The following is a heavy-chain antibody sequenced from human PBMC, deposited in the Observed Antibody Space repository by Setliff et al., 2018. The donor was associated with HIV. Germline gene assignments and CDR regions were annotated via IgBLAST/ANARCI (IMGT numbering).Heavy chain of an antibody. CDR3: AKDHGSSWYYFDY. CDR1: GFTFRDYW. V-gene: IGHV3-7*01. D-gene: IGHD6-13*01. J-gene: IGHJ4*02. Sequence: PGGSLRLSCATSGFTFRDYWMTWVRQAPGGGLQWVASISPDGSEKSLVDSVMGRFTISRDNAKNTLYLQMNSLRAEDTAVYYYAKDHGSSWYYFDYWGQGTLVTVSS. CDR2: ISPDGSEK.